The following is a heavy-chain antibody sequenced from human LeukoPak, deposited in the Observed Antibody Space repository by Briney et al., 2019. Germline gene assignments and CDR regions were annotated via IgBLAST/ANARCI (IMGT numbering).Heavy chain of an antibody. CDR1: GFTFSSYS. Sequence: GGSLRLSCAASGFTFSSYSMNWVRQAPGKGLEWVSSISSSSSYIYYADSVKGRFTISRDNAKNSLYLQMNSLRAEDTAVYYCARARGVVPASGDFDYWGQGTLVTVSS. CDR3: ARARGVVPASGDFDY. D-gene: IGHD2-2*01. J-gene: IGHJ4*02. CDR2: ISSSSSYI. V-gene: IGHV3-21*01.